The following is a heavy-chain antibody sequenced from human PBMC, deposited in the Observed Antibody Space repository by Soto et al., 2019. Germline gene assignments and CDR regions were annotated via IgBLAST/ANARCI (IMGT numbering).Heavy chain of an antibody. CDR1: GFTFSSYS. Sequence: EVQLVESGGGLVKPGGSLRLSGAASGFTFSSYSMNWVRQAPGKGLEWVSSISSSSSYVYYTDSVKGRFPISRDNSKNPLYLQMNSLRAEDPAVNYCARELERRGGWFAPWGQGTMVTVSS. CDR3: ARELERRGGWFAP. J-gene: IGHJ5*02. CDR2: ISSSSSYV. D-gene: IGHD1-1*01. V-gene: IGHV3-21*01.